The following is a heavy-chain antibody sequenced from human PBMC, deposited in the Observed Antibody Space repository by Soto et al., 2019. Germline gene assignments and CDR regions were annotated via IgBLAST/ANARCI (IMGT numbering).Heavy chain of an antibody. CDR1: GFTVSSNY. D-gene: IGHD2-2*01. V-gene: IGHV3-66*01. CDR2: IYSGGST. Sequence: EVQLVESGGGLVQPGGSLRLSCAVSGFTVSSNYLGWVRQAPGKGLELVSVIYSGGSTLSADSVKGRFTLSRDDYKNMVWLQMNSLKAEDTAVYYCAARGVVLPAATDALDVCGQGTMVTGSS. CDR3: AARGVVLPAATDALDV. J-gene: IGHJ3*01.